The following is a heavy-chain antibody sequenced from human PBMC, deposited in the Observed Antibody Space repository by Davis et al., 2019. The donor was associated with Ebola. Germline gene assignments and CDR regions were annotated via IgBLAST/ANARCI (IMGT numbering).Heavy chain of an antibody. CDR1: GFTFIDYY. V-gene: IGHV1-2*02. D-gene: IGHD3-16*01. CDR3: VRQGLHLGEFVSH. Sequence: ASVKVSCKASGFTFIDYYLHWVRQAPGQGPEWMGWISLNSGSTKYSHKFQGRVTMTRDTSINTAYLQRSSLRASDTAIYYCVRQGLHLGEFVSHWGQGTLVTVSS. J-gene: IGHJ1*01. CDR2: ISLNSGST.